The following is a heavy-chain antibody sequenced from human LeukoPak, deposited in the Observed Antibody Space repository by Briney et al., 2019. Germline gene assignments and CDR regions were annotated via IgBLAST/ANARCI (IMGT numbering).Heavy chain of an antibody. CDR1: GGTFSSYA. Sequence: SVKVSCKASGGTFSSYAISWVRQAPGQGLEWMGRIIPILGIANYAQTFQGRVTITADKSTSTAYMELSSLRSEDTAVYYCARARGIAYCGGDCAFAIWGQGTMVTVSS. CDR3: ARARGIAYCGGDCAFAI. V-gene: IGHV1-69*04. D-gene: IGHD2-21*02. CDR2: IIPILGIA. J-gene: IGHJ3*02.